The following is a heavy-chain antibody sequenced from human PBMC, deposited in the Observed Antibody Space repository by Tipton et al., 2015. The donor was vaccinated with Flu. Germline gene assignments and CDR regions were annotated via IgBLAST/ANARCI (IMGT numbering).Heavy chain of an antibody. CDR2: IHSGGAT. J-gene: IGHJ3*01. CDR1: GFTFGDYA. Sequence: QLVQSGGGLVQPGRSLRLSCTASGFTFGDYAMSWVRQAPGKGLEWIGEIHSGGATKYNPSLMSRLSISLDTSNNHFSLNLRSVTAADTAAYFCARGHRKTWGSLGSTMSDSFDVWGQGTMVTVST. CDR3: ARGHRKTWGSLGSTMSDSFDV. V-gene: IGHV4-34*01. D-gene: IGHD1-14*01.